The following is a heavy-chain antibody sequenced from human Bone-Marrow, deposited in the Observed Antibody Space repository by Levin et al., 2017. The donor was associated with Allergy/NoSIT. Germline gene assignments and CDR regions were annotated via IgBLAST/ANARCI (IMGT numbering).Heavy chain of an antibody. CDR3: ARHYSSGWYRLDAFDI. D-gene: IGHD6-19*01. CDR2: IYSGGST. V-gene: IGHV3-53*01. CDR1: GFTVSSNY. Sequence: GGSLRLSCAASGFTVSSNYMSWVRQAPGKGLEWVSVIYSGGSTYYADSVKGRFTISRDNSKNTLYLQMNSLRAEDTAVYYCARHYSSGWYRLDAFDIWGQGTMVTVSS. J-gene: IGHJ3*02.